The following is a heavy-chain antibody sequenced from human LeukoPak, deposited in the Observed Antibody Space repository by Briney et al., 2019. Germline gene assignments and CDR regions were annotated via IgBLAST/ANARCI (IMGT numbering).Heavy chain of an antibody. CDR1: GGSISSNY. D-gene: IGHD2-15*01. Sequence: SETLSLTCTVSGGSISSNYWSWLRQPPGKGLEWVGHIYYSGRNNYNPSLERRRTITVDAYKNQFPQKLSSVPGADAAVYYCGGCGRYCSGVSCHQKTFDQGGQGTGVSVSS. V-gene: IGHV4-59*08. CDR3: GGCGRYCSGVSCHQKTFDQ. J-gene: IGHJ4*02. CDR2: IYYSGRN.